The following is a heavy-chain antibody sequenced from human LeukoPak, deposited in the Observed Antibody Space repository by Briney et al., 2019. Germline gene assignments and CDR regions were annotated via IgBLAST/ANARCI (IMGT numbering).Heavy chain of an antibody. CDR1: GFTFDDYG. CDR2: INWNAGST. J-gene: IGHJ4*02. D-gene: IGHD5-12*01. Sequence: GGSLRLSCAASGFTFDDYGMSWVRQAPGKGLEWVSGINWNAGSTGYADSVKGRFTISRDNAKNSLYLQMNSLRAEDTALYYCAKDPGYSGYDSTASDYWGQGTLVTVSS. V-gene: IGHV3-20*04. CDR3: AKDPGYSGYDSTASDY.